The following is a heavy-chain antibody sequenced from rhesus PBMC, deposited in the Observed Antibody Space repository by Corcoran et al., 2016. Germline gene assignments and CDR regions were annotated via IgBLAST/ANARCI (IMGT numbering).Heavy chain of an antibody. J-gene: IGHJ4*01. CDR1: GGSISDDYY. D-gene: IGHD6-25*01. V-gene: IGHV4-106*01. CDR3: ARLRSGSSPDY. CDR2: IYGSGGGT. Sequence: QVQPQESGPGLVKPSETLSLTCAGSGGSISDDYYWSWIRQHPGKGLEWIWYIYGSGGGTNYNPSLKDRVTISKDPSKNQFSLKLSSVTAADTAVYYCARLRSGSSPDYWGQGVLVTVSS.